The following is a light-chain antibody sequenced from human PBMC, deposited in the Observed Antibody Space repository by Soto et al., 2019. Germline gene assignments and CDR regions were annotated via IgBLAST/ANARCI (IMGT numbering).Light chain of an antibody. Sequence: DIQMTQSPSSLSASVGDRVTITCRASQSISSYLNWYQQKPGKAPKLLIYAASSLQSGVPSRFSGSGSGTDFTLTISSLQPEDFATDDCQQSYSTPPTFGGGSKVEIK. J-gene: IGKJ4*01. CDR2: AAS. CDR3: QQSYSTPPT. V-gene: IGKV1-39*01. CDR1: QSISSY.